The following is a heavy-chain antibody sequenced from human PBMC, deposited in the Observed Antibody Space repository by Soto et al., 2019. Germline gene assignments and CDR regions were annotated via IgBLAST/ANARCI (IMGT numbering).Heavy chain of an antibody. CDR2: INAGNGNT. Sequence: ASVKVSCKASGYTFTSYAMHWVRQAPGQRLEWMGWINAGNGNTKYSQKFQGRVTITRDTSASTAYMELSSLRSEDTAVYCCASSRGSYLGDAFDIWGPGTMVTVSS. CDR3: ASSRGSYLGDAFDI. J-gene: IGHJ3*02. V-gene: IGHV1-3*01. CDR1: GYTFTSYA. D-gene: IGHD3-10*01.